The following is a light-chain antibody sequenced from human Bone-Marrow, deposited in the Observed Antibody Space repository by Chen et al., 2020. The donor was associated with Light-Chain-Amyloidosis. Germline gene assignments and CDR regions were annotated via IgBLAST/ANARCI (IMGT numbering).Light chain of an antibody. V-gene: IGLV6-57*03. CDR1: SGDIATNY. CDR2: END. CDR3: QSYATNTWI. J-gene: IGLJ3*02. Sequence: NFILTHHHSASDSPRKTLTLSSPRSSGDIATNYVQWYQHRPGSAPTTVISENDLRPSGVPDRFSGSIDTSSNSASLTISGLETEDEADYYCQSYATNTWIFGGGTHLTVL.